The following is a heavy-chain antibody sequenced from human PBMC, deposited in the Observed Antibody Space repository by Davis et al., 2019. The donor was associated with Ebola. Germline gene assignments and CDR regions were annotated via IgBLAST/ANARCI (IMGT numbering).Heavy chain of an antibody. Sequence: PGGSLRLSCAASGFTFSSYAMHWVRQAPGKGLEWVAVISYDGSNKYYADSVKGRFTISRDNSKNTLYLQMNSLRAEDTAVYYCARDLYYDFWSGYLGYYFDYWGQGTLVTVSS. CDR2: ISYDGSNK. CDR1: GFTFSSYA. D-gene: IGHD3-3*01. V-gene: IGHV3-30-3*01. CDR3: ARDLYYDFWSGYLGYYFDY. J-gene: IGHJ4*02.